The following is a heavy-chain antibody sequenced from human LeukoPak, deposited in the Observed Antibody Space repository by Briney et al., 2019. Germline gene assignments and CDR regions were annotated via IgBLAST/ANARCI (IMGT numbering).Heavy chain of an antibody. V-gene: IGHV3-74*01. J-gene: IGHJ4*02. Sequence: GGSLRLSCAASGFTFRSYWMHWVRHVPGKGLGWVSGVNRDGSDTNYADSVKGRFTISRDNPKNTLYLQMNSLIAEDTAVYYCASWREWEPQLDYWGQGTLVTVSS. CDR1: GFTFRSYW. D-gene: IGHD1-26*01. CDR2: VNRDGSDT. CDR3: ASWREWEPQLDY.